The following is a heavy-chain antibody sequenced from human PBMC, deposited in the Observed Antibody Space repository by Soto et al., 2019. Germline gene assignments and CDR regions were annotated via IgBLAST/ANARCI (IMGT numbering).Heavy chain of an antibody. CDR1: GGSISSYS. V-gene: IGHV4-30-2*01. CDR2: IYHSGST. D-gene: IGHD6-19*01. CDR3: ARAGGLGAVAVDY. J-gene: IGHJ4*02. Sequence: SETLSLTCTVSGGSISSYSWSWIRQPPGKGLEWIGYIYHSGSTYYNPSLKSRVTISVDRSKNQFSLKLSSVTAADTAVYYCARAGGLGAVAVDYWGQGTLVTVSS.